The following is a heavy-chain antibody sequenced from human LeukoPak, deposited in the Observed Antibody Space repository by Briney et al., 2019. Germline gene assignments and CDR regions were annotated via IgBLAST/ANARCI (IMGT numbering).Heavy chain of an antibody. V-gene: IGHV1-8*03. CDR2: MNPNSGNT. J-gene: IGHJ6*03. CDR3: ARGRGVTPTHYYYYYYMDV. Sequence: EASVKVSCKASGYTFTSYDINWVRQATGQGLEWMGWMNPNSGNTGYAQKFQGRVTITRNTSISTAYMELSSLRSEDTAVYYCARGRGVTPTHYYYYYYMDVWGKGTTVTVSS. D-gene: IGHD3-10*01. CDR1: GYTFTSYD.